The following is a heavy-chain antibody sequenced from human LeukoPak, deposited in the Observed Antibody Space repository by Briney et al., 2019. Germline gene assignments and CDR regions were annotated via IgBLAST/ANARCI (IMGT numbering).Heavy chain of an antibody. J-gene: IGHJ4*02. CDR3: ARERSYGSGEAVGY. D-gene: IGHD3-10*01. Sequence: SVKVSCKDSGGTFSNYAISWVRQAPGQGLEWMGRILPIFGTANYAQKFQGRVTITTDESTSTAYMELSSLRSEDTAVYYCARERSYGSGEAVGYWGQGTLVTVSS. CDR1: GGTFSNYA. CDR2: ILPIFGTA. V-gene: IGHV1-69*05.